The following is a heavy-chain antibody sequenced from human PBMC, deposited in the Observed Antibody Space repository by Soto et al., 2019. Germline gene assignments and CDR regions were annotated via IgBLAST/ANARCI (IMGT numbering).Heavy chain of an antibody. CDR3: GSGWAFDY. V-gene: IGHV4-34*01. CDR2: INHSGST. Sequence: TLSLTCAVYGGSFSGYYWSWIRQPPGKGLEWIGEINHSGSTNYNPSLKSRVTISVDTSKNQFSLKLSSVTAADTAVYYCGSGWAFDYWGQGTLVTVSS. CDR1: GGSFSGYY. D-gene: IGHD7-27*01. J-gene: IGHJ4*02.